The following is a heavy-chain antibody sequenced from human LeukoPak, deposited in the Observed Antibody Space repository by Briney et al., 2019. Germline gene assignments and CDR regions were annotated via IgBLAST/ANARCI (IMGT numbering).Heavy chain of an antibody. CDR1: GYTFTSYA. CDR3: ASGAGYDGSGPRYYYYGMDV. J-gene: IGHJ6*02. Sequence: ASVKVSCKASGYTFTSYAMNWVRQAPGQGLEWMGWINTNTGNPTYAQGFTGRFVFSLDTSVSTAYLQISSLKAEDTAVYYCASGAGYDGSGPRYYYYGMDVWGQGTTVTVSS. CDR2: INTNTGNP. V-gene: IGHV7-4-1*02. D-gene: IGHD3-22*01.